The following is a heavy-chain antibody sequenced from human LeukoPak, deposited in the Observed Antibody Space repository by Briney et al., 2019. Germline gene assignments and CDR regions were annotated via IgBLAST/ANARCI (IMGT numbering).Heavy chain of an antibody. CDR2: INPNTGGT. V-gene: IGHV1-2*02. CDR1: GYTFADYY. Sequence: GASVTLSYKPSGYTFADYYMHWVRHAPGQGLEWMGWINPNTGGTNYAQKFQGRVTFTMDTSISTAYMELSNLRSDDTAVYFCARVLLWFGELLPYSHTFDIWGQGTMVTVSS. D-gene: IGHD3-10*01. J-gene: IGHJ3*02. CDR3: ARVLLWFGELLPYSHTFDI.